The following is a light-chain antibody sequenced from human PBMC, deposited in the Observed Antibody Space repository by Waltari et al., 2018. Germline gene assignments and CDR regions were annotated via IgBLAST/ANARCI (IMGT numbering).Light chain of an antibody. CDR2: WAS. Sequence: IVMSQSPDSLAVSLGEKATSNCKSNQMILYSSDDKNYLAWYQQKPGQSTKRLIYWASIRDSGVPDRFAGSGSGTDFTLTISSLQTEDVAIYYCQQYSSTPFTFGGGTRVEIK. V-gene: IGKV4-1*01. CDR3: QQYSSTPFT. CDR1: QMILYSSDDKNY. J-gene: IGKJ4*01.